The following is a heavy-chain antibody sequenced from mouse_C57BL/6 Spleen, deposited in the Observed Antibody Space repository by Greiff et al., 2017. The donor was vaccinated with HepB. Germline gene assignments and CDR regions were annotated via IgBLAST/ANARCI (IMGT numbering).Heavy chain of an antibody. D-gene: IGHD1-1*01. CDR2: IEPSDSET. Sequence: QVQLQQPGAELVRPGSSVKLSCKASGYTFTSYWMHWVKQRPLQGLEWIGNIEPSDSETHYNQKFKDKATLTVDKSSSTAYMQLSSLTSEASAVYYCAMDGSGNWYAYWGQGTLVTVSA. J-gene: IGHJ3*01. V-gene: IGHV1-52*01. CDR3: AMDGSGNWYAY. CDR1: GYTFTSYW.